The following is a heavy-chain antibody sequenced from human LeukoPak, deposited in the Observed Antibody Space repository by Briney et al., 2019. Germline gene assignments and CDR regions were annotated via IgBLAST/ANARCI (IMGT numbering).Heavy chain of an antibody. Sequence: PPETLSLTCTVSGGSVDSHYWNWLRHLPGKGLEWIGYIYWSGSTNYNPSLNSRVTISAGTSRRQFSLRLTSVTAADTAVYYCARGTYDPAVGGGLDVWGQGTTVTVSS. CDR2: IYWSGST. D-gene: IGHD3-3*01. CDR1: GGSVDSHY. J-gene: IGHJ6*02. CDR3: ARGTYDPAVGGGLDV. V-gene: IGHV4-59*02.